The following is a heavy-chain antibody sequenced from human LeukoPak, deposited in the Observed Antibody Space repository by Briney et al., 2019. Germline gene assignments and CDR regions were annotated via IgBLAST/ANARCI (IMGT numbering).Heavy chain of an antibody. CDR2: IYYSGSA. CDR1: GGSISTTDYS. Sequence: SQTLSLTCTVPGGSISTTDYSWSWSRQPTGKSLEWIGYIYYSGSANYNPSSKSRVTISVDTSKNQFSLKLSSVTAADTAVYYCAGDLAGQGASDIWGQGTMATVSS. V-gene: IGHV4-61*08. D-gene: IGHD3-3*02. CDR3: AGDLAGQGASDI. J-gene: IGHJ3*02.